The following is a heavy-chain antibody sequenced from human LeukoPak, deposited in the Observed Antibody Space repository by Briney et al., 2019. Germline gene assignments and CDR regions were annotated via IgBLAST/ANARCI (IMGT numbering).Heavy chain of an antibody. D-gene: IGHD2-2*03. Sequence: SETLSLTCTVSGGSISSYYWSWIRQPPGKGLEWIGYIYYSGSTNYNPSLKCRVNISVDKSMHQFSLKLSSVTAADTSVYYCARGLGGYCSSTSCYELDYWGQGTLVTVSS. V-gene: IGHV4-59*01. CDR2: IYYSGST. J-gene: IGHJ4*02. CDR1: GGSISSYY. CDR3: ARGLGGYCSSTSCYELDY.